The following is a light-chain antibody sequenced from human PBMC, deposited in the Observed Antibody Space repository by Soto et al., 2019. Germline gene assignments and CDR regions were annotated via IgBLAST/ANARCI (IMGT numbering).Light chain of an antibody. CDR3: QQRTNWPLT. Sequence: EIVLTQSPATLSVSPGERATLSCRASQSVSSNLAWYQHQPGQAPRLLIYEASNRVTGIPARFSGSGSGTDFTFTISSLEPEDVAVYYCQQRTNWPLTFGGGTKVEIK. V-gene: IGKV3-11*01. CDR1: QSVSSN. J-gene: IGKJ4*01. CDR2: EAS.